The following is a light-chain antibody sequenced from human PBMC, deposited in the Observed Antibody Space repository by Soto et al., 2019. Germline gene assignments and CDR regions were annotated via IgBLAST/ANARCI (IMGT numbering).Light chain of an antibody. CDR2: DAS. J-gene: IGKJ1*01. Sequence: EIVLTQSPATLSLSPGERATLSCRASQSVSSSYLAWYQQKPGQDPXLLIYDASKRATGIPARFSGSGFGTEYTLTISSLEPEDFAVYYCQQRSKWRTFGQGTKVDIK. CDR3: QQRSKWRT. V-gene: IGKV3-11*01. CDR1: QSVSSSY.